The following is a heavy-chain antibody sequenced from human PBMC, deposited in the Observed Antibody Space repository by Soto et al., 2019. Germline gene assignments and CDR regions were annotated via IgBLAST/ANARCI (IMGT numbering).Heavy chain of an antibody. D-gene: IGHD3-22*01. CDR1: GGTFSRYP. Sequence: VQLVQPGAAVKNPGSSVKLSCKASGGTFSRYPFTWVRQSPGQGLEWRGRITPMFGTPNYEQKFQRRVTITADGQTSTADMELSSLRSEDTAMYYCASDGTLYDSSADYYLYWGQGTVVAVSS. V-gene: IGHV1-69*01. J-gene: IGHJ4*02. CDR2: ITPMFGTP. CDR3: ASDGTLYDSSADYYLY.